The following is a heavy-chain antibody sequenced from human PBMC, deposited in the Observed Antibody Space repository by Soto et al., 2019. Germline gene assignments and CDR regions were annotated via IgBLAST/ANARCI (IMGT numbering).Heavy chain of an antibody. CDR1: GGSISSGGYY. D-gene: IGHD2-15*01. J-gene: IGHJ4*02. Sequence: SETLSLTCTVSGGSISSGGYYWRCIRQHPGKGLEWIGYIYYSGSTYYNPSLKSRVTISVDTSKNQFPLKLSSVTAADPAVYYCASSSGARYYDYWGQGTLVTVSS. CDR2: IYYSGST. V-gene: IGHV4-31*03. CDR3: ASSSGARYYDY.